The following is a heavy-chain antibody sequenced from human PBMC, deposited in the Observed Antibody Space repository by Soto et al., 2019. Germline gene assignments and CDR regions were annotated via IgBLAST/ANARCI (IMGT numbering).Heavy chain of an antibody. CDR1: DESIRSGAYS. CDR3: ASGGVNFHVDIGYYALTMDAFNL. J-gene: IGHJ3*01. V-gene: IGHV4-30-2*01. D-gene: IGHD3-22*01. Sequence: PSETLSLTCIVSDESIRSGAYSWTWFRQPPGKGLEWIGYIYGGGSAYYNPSLMSRVTIDVDTSKNQFSRQLNSVTAADTAVYFFASGGVNFHVDIGYYALTMDAFNLWGQGTMVSGSS. CDR2: IYGGGSA.